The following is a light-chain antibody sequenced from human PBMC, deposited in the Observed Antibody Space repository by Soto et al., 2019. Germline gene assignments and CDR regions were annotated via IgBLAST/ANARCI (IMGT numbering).Light chain of an antibody. CDR2: GAS. CDR1: QSVTSTY. Sequence: EIVLTQSPGTLSLSPGERATLSCRSSQSVTSTYLAWYQQKPGQAPRLLIYGASSRAIGIPDRFSGSGSGTDFTLTISRLEPEDFAVYHCQQYGSLPYTFGQGTKVDIK. V-gene: IGKV3-20*01. J-gene: IGKJ2*01. CDR3: QQYGSLPYT.